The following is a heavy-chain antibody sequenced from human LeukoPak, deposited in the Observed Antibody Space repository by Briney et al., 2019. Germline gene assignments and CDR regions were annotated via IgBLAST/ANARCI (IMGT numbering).Heavy chain of an antibody. CDR1: GYTFTSYD. D-gene: IGHD6-13*01. J-gene: IGHJ6*02. CDR2: MNPISGNT. V-gene: IGHV1-8*01. CDR3: ARGGGGSSWSKYYHYYYGMDV. Sequence: ASVKVSCKASGYTFTSYDINWVRQATGQGLEWMGWMNPISGNTGYAQKFQGRVTMTRNTSISTAYMELSSLRSEDTAVYYCARGGGGSSWSKYYHYYYGMDVWGQGTTVTVSS.